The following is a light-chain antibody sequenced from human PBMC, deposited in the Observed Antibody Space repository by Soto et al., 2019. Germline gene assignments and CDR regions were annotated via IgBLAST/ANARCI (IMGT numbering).Light chain of an antibody. CDR1: SSDVGSYNL. J-gene: IGLJ1*01. Sequence: QSVLTQPASVSGSPGQSITISCTGTSSDVGSYNLVSWYQQHPGKAPKLMIYEGSKRPSGVSNRFSGSKSGNTASLTISGLQAEDEADYYCCSYAGSSTFYVFGTGTMVTVL. CDR3: CSYAGSSTFYV. V-gene: IGLV2-23*01. CDR2: EGS.